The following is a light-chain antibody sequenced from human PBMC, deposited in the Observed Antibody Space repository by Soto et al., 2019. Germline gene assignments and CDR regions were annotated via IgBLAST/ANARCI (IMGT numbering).Light chain of an antibody. CDR3: SSYTSSSVV. CDR1: SSDVGGYNY. Sequence: QSALTQPASVSGSPGQSSTLSCTGTSSDVGGYNYVSWYQQHPGKAPKLMIYEVSNRPSGVSNRFSGSKSGNTASLTISGLQAEDEADYYCSSYTSSSVVFGGGTKVTVL. J-gene: IGLJ2*01. CDR2: EVS. V-gene: IGLV2-14*01.